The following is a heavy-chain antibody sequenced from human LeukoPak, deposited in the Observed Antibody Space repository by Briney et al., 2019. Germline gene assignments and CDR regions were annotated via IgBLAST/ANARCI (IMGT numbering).Heavy chain of an antibody. CDR3: ARESRNGDYAFDY. CDR2: INSHADST. Sequence: SGGSLRLSCAASGFTFSIFTMSWVRQAPGKGLEWISTINSHADSTYYADSVKGRFTISRDNSKNTLYLQMNSLRAEDTAVYYCARESRNGDYAFDYWGQGTLVTVSS. CDR1: GFTFSIFT. D-gene: IGHD4-17*01. J-gene: IGHJ4*02. V-gene: IGHV3-23*01.